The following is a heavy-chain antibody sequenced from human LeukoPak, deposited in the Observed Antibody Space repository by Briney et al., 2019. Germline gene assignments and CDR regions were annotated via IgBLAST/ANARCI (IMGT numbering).Heavy chain of an antibody. CDR1: GFTFSSYA. CDR3: AKEGRDYYDSSGYHDY. D-gene: IGHD3-22*01. Sequence: PGGSLRLSCAASGFTFSSYAMSWVRQAPGKGLEWVSAISGSGGSTYYADSVKGWFTISRDNSKNTLYLQMNSLRAEDTAVYYCAKEGRDYYDSSGYHDYWGQGTPVTVSS. CDR2: ISGSGGST. J-gene: IGHJ4*02. V-gene: IGHV3-23*01.